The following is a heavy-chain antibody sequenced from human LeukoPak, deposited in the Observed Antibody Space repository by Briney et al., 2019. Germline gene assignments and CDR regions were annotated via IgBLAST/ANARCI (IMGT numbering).Heavy chain of an antibody. V-gene: IGHV4-39*01. D-gene: IGHD3-3*01. CDR3: ARQVTIFGVVISIFDY. CDR1: GGSISSSSYY. J-gene: IGHJ4*02. Sequence: SETLSLTCTVSGGSISSSSYYWGWIRQPPGTGLEWIGSIYYSGSTYYNPSLKSRVTISVDTSKNQFSLKLSSVTAADTAVYYCARQVTIFGVVISIFDYWGQGTLVTVSS. CDR2: IYYSGST.